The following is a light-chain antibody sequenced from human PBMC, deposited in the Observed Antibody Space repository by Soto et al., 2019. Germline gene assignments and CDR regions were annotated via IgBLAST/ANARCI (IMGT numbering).Light chain of an antibody. CDR1: SSDVGGYNY. CDR2: EVS. Sequence: QSALTQPASVSGSPGQSITISCTGTSSDVGGYNYVSWYQQHPGKAPKLMIYEVSNRPSGVSNRFSGSKSGNTASLTISGLQAEDAADYYCSSYTRSSTFYVFGTGTKLTVL. V-gene: IGLV2-14*01. CDR3: SSYTRSSTFYV. J-gene: IGLJ1*01.